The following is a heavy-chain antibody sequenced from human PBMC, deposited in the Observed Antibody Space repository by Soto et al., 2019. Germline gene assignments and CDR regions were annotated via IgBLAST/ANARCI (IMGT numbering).Heavy chain of an antibody. Sequence: GGSLRLSCAASGFTFSSYSMNWVRQAPGKGLEWVSYISSSSSTIYYADSVKGRFTISGDNAKNSLYLQMNSLRAEDTAVYYCAKILGDILTGYYRDYYYYGMDVWGQGTTVTVSS. V-gene: IGHV3-48*01. CDR1: GFTFSSYS. CDR2: ISSSSSTI. D-gene: IGHD3-9*01. J-gene: IGHJ6*02. CDR3: AKILGDILTGYYRDYYYYGMDV.